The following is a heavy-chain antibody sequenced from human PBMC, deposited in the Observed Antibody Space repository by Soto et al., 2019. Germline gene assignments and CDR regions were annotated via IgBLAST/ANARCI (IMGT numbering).Heavy chain of an antibody. CDR1: GYTFTSYD. V-gene: IGHV1-8*01. J-gene: IGHJ4*02. CDR2: MNPNSGNT. CDR3: ARVISPNCSGGSCYSSPAGY. D-gene: IGHD2-15*01. Sequence: ASVKVSCKASGYTFTSYDINWVRQATGQGLEWMGWMNPNSGNTGYAQKFQGRVTMTRNTSISTAYMELSSLRSEDTAVYYCARVISPNCSGGSCYSSPAGYWGQGTLVTVSS.